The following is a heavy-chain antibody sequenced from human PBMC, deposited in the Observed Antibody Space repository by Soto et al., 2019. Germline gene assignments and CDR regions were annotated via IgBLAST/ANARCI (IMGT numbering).Heavy chain of an antibody. CDR3: ARQSYDFWSGPGAKLINAAGRPTYYYYMDV. D-gene: IGHD3-3*01. CDR2: IYPGDSDT. CDR1: GYSFTSYW. J-gene: IGHJ6*03. V-gene: IGHV5-51*01. Sequence: PGESLKISCKGSGYSFTSYWIGWVRQMPGKGLEWMGIIYPGDSDTRYSPSFQGQVTISADKSISTAYLQWSSLKASDTAMYYCARQSYDFWSGPGAKLINAAGRPTYYYYMDVWGKGTTVTVSS.